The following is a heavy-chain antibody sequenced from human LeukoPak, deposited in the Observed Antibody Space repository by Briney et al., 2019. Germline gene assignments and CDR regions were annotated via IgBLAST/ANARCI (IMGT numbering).Heavy chain of an antibody. CDR2: IYYSGST. V-gene: IGHV4-31*03. CDR1: GGSISSGGYY. CDR3: ARDGASYFDY. D-gene: IGHD3-16*01. J-gene: IGHJ4*02. Sequence: SETLSLTCTVSGGSISSGGYYWSWIRQHPGKGLEWIGYIYYSGSTYYNPSLKSRVTISVDTSQNQFSLKLSSVAAADTAVYYCARDGASYFDYWGQGTLVTVSS.